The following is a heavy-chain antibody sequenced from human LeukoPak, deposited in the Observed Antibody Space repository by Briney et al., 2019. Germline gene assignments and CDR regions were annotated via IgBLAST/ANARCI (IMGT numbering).Heavy chain of an antibody. CDR2: IYSRGYT. Sequence: SSETLSLTCTVSGGAIRSHYGNWIRQPAGKGLEGIGRIYSRGYTNDNPSLKSRITISVDMSKKQFSLRLNSVTAEDTDVYYCARGEHSVDSWGQGMLVAVSS. J-gene: IGHJ4*02. D-gene: IGHD1/OR15-1a*01. CDR3: ARGEHSVDS. CDR1: GGAIRSHY. V-gene: IGHV4-4*07.